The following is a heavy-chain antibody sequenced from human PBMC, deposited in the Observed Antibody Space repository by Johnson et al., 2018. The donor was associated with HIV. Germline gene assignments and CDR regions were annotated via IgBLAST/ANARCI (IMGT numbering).Heavy chain of an antibody. J-gene: IGHJ3*02. Sequence: VQLVESGGGLIQPGGSLRLSCAASGFTVSSNYMSWVRQAPGKGLEWVANIKQDGSEKYYADSVKGRFTLYRDNFKNTLYLQMNSLRTEDTAVYYCAKDRVEEVVVHDAFDIWGQGTMVTVSS. CDR3: AKDRVEEVVVHDAFDI. V-gene: IGHV3-7*01. D-gene: IGHD3-22*01. CDR1: GFTVSSNY. CDR2: IKQDGSEK.